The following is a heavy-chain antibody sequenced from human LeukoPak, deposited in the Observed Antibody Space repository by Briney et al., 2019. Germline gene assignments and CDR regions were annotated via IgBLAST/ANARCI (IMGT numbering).Heavy chain of an antibody. V-gene: IGHV4-59*01. CDR1: YGSISSYY. Sequence: SETLSLTCTVSYGSISSYYWSWIRQPPGKGLEWIGNIYYSESSNYNPSLKTRATISADTSKNQFSLKLSSVTAADTAVYFCARTNYGGNSIYYYYMDVWGKGTTVTVSS. CDR3: ARTNYGGNSIYYYYMDV. J-gene: IGHJ6*03. CDR2: IYYSESS. D-gene: IGHD4-23*01.